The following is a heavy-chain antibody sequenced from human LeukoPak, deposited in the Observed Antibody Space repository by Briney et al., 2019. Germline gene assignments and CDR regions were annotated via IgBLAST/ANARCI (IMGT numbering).Heavy chain of an antibody. D-gene: IGHD4-23*01. V-gene: IGHV1-69*13. Sequence: SVKVSCKASGGTFSSYAISWVRQAPGQGLEWMGGIIPIFGTANYAQKFQGRVTITAVESMSTAYMELSSLRSVDTAVYYCARGWLAESTVVTPYNYWGQGTLVTVSS. CDR2: IIPIFGTA. CDR3: ARGWLAESTVVTPYNY. J-gene: IGHJ4*02. CDR1: GGTFSSYA.